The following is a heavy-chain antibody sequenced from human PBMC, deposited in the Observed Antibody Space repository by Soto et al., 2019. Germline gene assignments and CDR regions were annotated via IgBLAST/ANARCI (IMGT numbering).Heavy chain of an antibody. Sequence: EVQLLESGGGLVQPGGSLTLSCAASGFTFGNFAMQWVRQAPGKGLEWVSVIGNGGDGIHYEDSVEGRFTVSRDNSRNTMSLQMNSLTVDDTAIYYCATYGQHLIDSWGQGTLVTVSA. V-gene: IGHV3-23*01. J-gene: IGHJ5*01. CDR2: IGNGGDGI. D-gene: IGHD3-16*01. CDR1: GFTFGNFA. CDR3: ATYGQHLIDS.